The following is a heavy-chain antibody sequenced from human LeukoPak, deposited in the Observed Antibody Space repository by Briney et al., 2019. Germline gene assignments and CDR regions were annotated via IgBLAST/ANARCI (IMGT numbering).Heavy chain of an antibody. CDR1: GFTFSSYA. V-gene: IGHV3-23*01. D-gene: IGHD5-18*01. Sequence: GGSLRLSCAASGFTFSSYAMSWVRQAPGKGLEWVSAISGSGGSTYYADSVKGRFTISRDNAKNSLYLQMNSLRDEDTAVYYCARESSYGYSTVDYWGQGTLVTVSS. CDR2: ISGSGGST. CDR3: ARESSYGYSTVDY. J-gene: IGHJ4*02.